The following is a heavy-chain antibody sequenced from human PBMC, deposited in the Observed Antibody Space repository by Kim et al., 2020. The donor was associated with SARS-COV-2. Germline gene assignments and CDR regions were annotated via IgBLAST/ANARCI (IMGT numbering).Heavy chain of an antibody. V-gene: IGHV3-21*01. Sequence: GGSLRLSCAASGFTFSSYSMNWVRQAPGKGLEWVSSISSSSSYIYYADSVKGRFAISRDNAKNSLYLQMNSLRAEDTAVYYCARGEGSLSYDSSGQEGDYWGQGTLVTVSS. J-gene: IGHJ4*02. CDR3: ARGEGSLSYDSSGQEGDY. CDR2: ISSSSSYI. CDR1: GFTFSSYS. D-gene: IGHD3-22*01.